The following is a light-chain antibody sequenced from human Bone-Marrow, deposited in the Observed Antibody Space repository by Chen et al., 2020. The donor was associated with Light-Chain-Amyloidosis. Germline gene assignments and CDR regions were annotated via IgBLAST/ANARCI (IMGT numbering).Light chain of an antibody. Sequence: NFLLTQPHSVSESPGKTVIISCTPSSGSIATNYVQWYQQRPGSSPTTVINEDDQRPSGVPDRFSGSIDRSSNSASLTISGLKTEDEADYYCQSYQGSSQGVFGGGTKLTVL. CDR2: EDD. J-gene: IGLJ3*02. CDR3: QSYQGSSQGV. V-gene: IGLV6-57*01. CDR1: SGSIATNY.